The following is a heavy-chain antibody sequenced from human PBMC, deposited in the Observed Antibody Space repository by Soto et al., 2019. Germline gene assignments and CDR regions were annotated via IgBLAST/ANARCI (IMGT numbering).Heavy chain of an antibody. CDR1: GFTFSNAW. J-gene: IGHJ5*02. D-gene: IGHD2-8*01. CDR3: TKDTPPALGYCTNGVCLNWFDP. Sequence: GGSLRLSCAASGFTFSNAWMSWVRQAPGKGLEWVGRIKSKTDGGTTDYAAPVKGRFAISRDDSKNTLSLQMNSLKTEDTAVYYCTKDTPPALGYCTNGVCLNWFDPWGQGTLVTVSS. CDR2: IKSKTDGGTT. V-gene: IGHV3-15*01.